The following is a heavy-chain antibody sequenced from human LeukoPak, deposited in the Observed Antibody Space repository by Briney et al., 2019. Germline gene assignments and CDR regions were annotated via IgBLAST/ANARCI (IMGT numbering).Heavy chain of an antibody. V-gene: IGHV1-2*06. CDR3: ARAEHILTDNVSFAY. Sequence: ASVKVSCKASGYTFTGYYMHWVRQAPGQGLEWMGRINPNSGGTNYAQKFQGRVTMTRDTSISTAYMELSRLRSDDTAVYYCARAEHILTDNVSFAYWGQGTLVTVSS. J-gene: IGHJ4*02. CDR2: INPNSGGT. CDR1: GYTFTGYY. D-gene: IGHD3-9*01.